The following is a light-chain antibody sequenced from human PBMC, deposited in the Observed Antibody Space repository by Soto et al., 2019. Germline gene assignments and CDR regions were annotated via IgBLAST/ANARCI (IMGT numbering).Light chain of an antibody. V-gene: IGKV2-30*02. Sequence: DVVMTQSPLSLPVTPGQPASISCRSSQSLVHSDGNTYLSWFQQRPGQSPRRLIYNVSNRDSGVPDRFSGSGSDTDFTLKIGRVEAEDVGVYYCMQGTHWPPAFGGGTKVEIK. CDR2: NVS. J-gene: IGKJ4*01. CDR1: QSLVHSDGNTY. CDR3: MQGTHWPPA.